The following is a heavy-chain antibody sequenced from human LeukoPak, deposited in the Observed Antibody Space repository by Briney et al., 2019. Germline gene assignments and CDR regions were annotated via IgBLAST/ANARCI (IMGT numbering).Heavy chain of an antibody. V-gene: IGHV3-30*18. CDR3: AKDLSAAGGTTNWGGFYYYYYYGMDV. J-gene: IGHJ6*02. Sequence: GGSLRLSCAASGFTFSSYGMHWVRQAPGKGLEWVAVISYDGSNKYYADSVRGRFTISRDNSKYTLYLQMNSLRAEDTAVYYCAKDLSAAGGTTNWGGFYYYYYYGMDVWGQGTTVTVSS. CDR2: ISYDGSNK. CDR1: GFTFSSYG. D-gene: IGHD6-13*01.